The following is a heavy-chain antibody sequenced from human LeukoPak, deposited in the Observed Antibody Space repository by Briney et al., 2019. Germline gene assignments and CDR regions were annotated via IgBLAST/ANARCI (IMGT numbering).Heavy chain of an antibody. J-gene: IGHJ4*02. Sequence: SVKVSCKASGGTFSSYAISWARQAPGQGLEWMGGIIPIFGTANYAQKFQGRVTITADESTSTAYMELSSLRSEDTAAYYCAKGSYYDSSGSFYFDYWGQGTLVTVSS. CDR2: IIPIFGTA. D-gene: IGHD3-22*01. CDR1: GGTFSSYA. CDR3: AKGSYYDSSGSFYFDY. V-gene: IGHV1-69*13.